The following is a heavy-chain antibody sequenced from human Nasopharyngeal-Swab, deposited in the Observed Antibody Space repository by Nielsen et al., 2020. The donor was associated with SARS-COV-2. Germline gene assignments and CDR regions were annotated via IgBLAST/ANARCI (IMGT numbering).Heavy chain of an antibody. J-gene: IGHJ3*02. CDR3: ARGRGYSYGNDAFDI. CDR2: ISTSSSYI. D-gene: IGHD5-18*01. CDR1: GFSFSSYS. V-gene: IGHV3-21*01. Sequence: LKISCAASGFSFSSYSMNWVRQAPGKGLEWVSSISTSSSYIYYTDSVKGRFTISRDNAKNSLYLQMNSLRAEDTAVYYCARGRGYSYGNDAFDIWGQGTMVTVSS.